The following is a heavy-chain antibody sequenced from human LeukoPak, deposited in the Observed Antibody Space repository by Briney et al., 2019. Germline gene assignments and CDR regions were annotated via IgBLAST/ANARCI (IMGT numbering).Heavy chain of an antibody. D-gene: IGHD3-10*01. Sequence: GGSLRLSCAASGFTFSSYAMSWVRQAPGKGLEWVSAISGSSGSTYYADSVKGRFTISRDNSKNTLYLQMNSLRAEDTAVYYCAKSDYYYGSGSYYSNDYWGQGTLVTVSS. CDR2: ISGSSGST. J-gene: IGHJ4*02. CDR1: GFTFSSYA. CDR3: AKSDYYYGSGSYYSNDY. V-gene: IGHV3-23*01.